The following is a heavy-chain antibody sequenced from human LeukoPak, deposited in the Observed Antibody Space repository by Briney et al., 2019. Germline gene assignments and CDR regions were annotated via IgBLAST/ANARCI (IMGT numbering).Heavy chain of an antibody. CDR2: IYTSGST. CDR1: GGSISSYY. Sequence: SETLSLTCAVYGGSISSYYWSWIRQPAGKGLEWIGRIYTSGSTNYNPSLKSRVTMSVDTSKNQFSLKLSSVTAADTAVYYCAREDYLYGSGSYPLDYWGQGTLVTVSS. D-gene: IGHD3-10*01. CDR3: AREDYLYGSGSYPLDY. J-gene: IGHJ4*02. V-gene: IGHV4-4*07.